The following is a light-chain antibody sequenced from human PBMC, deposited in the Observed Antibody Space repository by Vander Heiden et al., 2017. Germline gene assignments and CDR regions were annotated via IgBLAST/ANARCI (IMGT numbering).Light chain of an antibody. V-gene: IGKV3-15*01. CDR3: HKYNNWPWT. CDR2: GPS. CDR1: QSVTSN. J-gene: IGKJ1*01. Sequence: IVMTQSPATLSVSPGERATLSCRASQSVTSNLAWFQQNPGQAPRLLIYGPSTRATGIPARFSGSGSGTEFTLTISSLQFEDFAVYYCHKYNNWPWTFGQGTKVEIK.